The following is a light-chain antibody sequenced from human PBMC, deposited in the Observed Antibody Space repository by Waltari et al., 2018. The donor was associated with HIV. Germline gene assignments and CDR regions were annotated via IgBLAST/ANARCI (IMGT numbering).Light chain of an antibody. J-gene: IGLJ3*02. Sequence: QSVLTQPPSVSAAPGQKVTISCSGSSSNIGNNYVSWYQHLPGTAPKLLIYDKNKRPSGIPDRFSGSKSGTSATLGITGLQTGDEADYYCGTWDSSLSSNWVFGGGTKLTVL. CDR3: GTWDSSLSSNWV. CDR1: SSNIGNNY. V-gene: IGLV1-51*01. CDR2: DKN.